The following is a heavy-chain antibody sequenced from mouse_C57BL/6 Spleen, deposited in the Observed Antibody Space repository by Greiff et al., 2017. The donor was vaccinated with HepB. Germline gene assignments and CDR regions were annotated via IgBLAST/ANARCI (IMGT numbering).Heavy chain of an antibody. CDR2: IYPGSGST. Sequence: VKLQQPGAELVKPGASVKMSCKASGYTFTSYWITWLKQRPGQGLEWIGDIYPGSGSTNYNEKFKSKATLTVDTSSSTAYMQLSSLTSEDSAVYYCARSPTVPHFDYWGQGTTLTVSS. J-gene: IGHJ2*01. CDR3: ARSPTVPHFDY. CDR1: GYTFTSYW. D-gene: IGHD1-1*01. V-gene: IGHV1-55*01.